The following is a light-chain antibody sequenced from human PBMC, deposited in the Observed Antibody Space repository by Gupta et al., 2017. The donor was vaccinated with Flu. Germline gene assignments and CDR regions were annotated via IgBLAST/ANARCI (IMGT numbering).Light chain of an antibody. CDR2: KAS. CDR3: RQDNTYPWT. CDR1: QNIDIW. V-gene: IGKV1-5*03. Sequence: DIQMTYFPSTLSASLGARVTITCRASQNIDIWLAWYQQRPEKNPSLLIYKASNFESAVPSRFSGSGSGTEFILAIIGLLPDDLATYYCRQDNTYPWTFGQGTRLMIK. J-gene: IGKJ2*02.